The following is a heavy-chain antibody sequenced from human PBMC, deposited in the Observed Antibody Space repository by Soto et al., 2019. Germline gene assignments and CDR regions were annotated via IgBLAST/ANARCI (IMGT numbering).Heavy chain of an antibody. CDR2: ISGSGGPT. Sequence: EVQLLESGGGLAQPGGSLRLSCVVSGLTFSNDIMSWVRQAPGKGLEWVSTISGSGGPTYYVDSVKGRFTISRDNSKNTLYLQLNSLRAEDTAVYYCSKGWGDFWGQGTLVTVSS. CDR3: SKGWGDF. V-gene: IGHV3-23*01. D-gene: IGHD3-16*01. CDR1: GLTFSNDI. J-gene: IGHJ4*02.